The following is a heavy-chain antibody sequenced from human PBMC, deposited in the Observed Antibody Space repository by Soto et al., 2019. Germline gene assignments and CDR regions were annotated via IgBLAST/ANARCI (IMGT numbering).Heavy chain of an antibody. D-gene: IGHD3-22*01. CDR3: TRSDSSDTGDH. J-gene: IGHJ4*02. Sequence: QVQLVQSGAEVKKPGSSVKVSCKASGGTLNTYAINWVRQAPGQGFEWMGGTTPILGTTDYAQKFQGRLTISADEARNTLYMELRSLTSDDTAVYYCTRSDSSDTGDHRGQGTLVVVSS. CDR2: TTPILGTT. V-gene: IGHV1-69*01. CDR1: GGTLNTYA.